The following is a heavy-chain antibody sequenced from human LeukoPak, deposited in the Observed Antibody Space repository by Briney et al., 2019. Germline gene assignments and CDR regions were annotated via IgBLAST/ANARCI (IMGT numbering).Heavy chain of an antibody. V-gene: IGHV3-7*01. CDR3: ASLVSSGYYSLFEY. CDR2: IKQAGSEN. Sequence: GGSLRLSCAASGFIFSSYWMTWVRQAPGKGLEWVANIKQAGSENSYVDSVKGRFTISRDNAKNSLYLQMNSLRAEDTAVYYCASLVSSGYYSLFEYWGQGTLVTVSS. J-gene: IGHJ4*02. D-gene: IGHD3-22*01. CDR1: GFIFSSYW.